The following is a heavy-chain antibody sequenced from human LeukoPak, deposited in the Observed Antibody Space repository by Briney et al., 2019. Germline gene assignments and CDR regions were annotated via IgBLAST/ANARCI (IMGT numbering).Heavy chain of an antibody. D-gene: IGHD1-14*01. CDR1: GFTFSNYW. CDR3: ARFKPGAFDI. Sequence: GGSLRLSCAASGFTFSNYWMHWVRQAPGKGLVWVSRINSAGSSTTYADSVKGRFTVSRDNAKNTLYLQMNSLRAEDTAVYYCARFKPGAFDIWGQGTMVTVSS. J-gene: IGHJ3*02. CDR2: INSAGSST. V-gene: IGHV3-74*01.